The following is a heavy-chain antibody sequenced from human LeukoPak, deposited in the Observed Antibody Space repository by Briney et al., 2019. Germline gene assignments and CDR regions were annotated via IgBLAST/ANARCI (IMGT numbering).Heavy chain of an antibody. J-gene: IGHJ4*02. CDR2: IYYSGST. Sequence: SETLSLTCTASGGSITSSSYYWGWIRQPPGKGLEWIGSIYYSGSTYYNPSLKSRVTISVDTSKNQFSLKLSSVTAADTAVYYCASQQQLVPKWGQGTLVTVSS. D-gene: IGHD6-13*01. CDR1: GGSITSSSYY. CDR3: ASQQQLVPK. V-gene: IGHV4-39*01.